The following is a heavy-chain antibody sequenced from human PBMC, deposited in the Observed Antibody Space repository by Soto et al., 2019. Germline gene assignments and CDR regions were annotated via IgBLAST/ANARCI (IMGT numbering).Heavy chain of an antibody. CDR2: IYHSGST. V-gene: IGHV4-61*01. CDR1: GGSVSSGSYY. Sequence: QVQLQESGPGLVKPSETLSLTCTVSGGSVSSGSYYWGWIRQPPGKGLEWIGYIYHSGSTNYNPSLQSRVPISVDTSKNQFSLSLTSVTATDTAVYYCARLSAAWFDPWGQGTLVTVAS. J-gene: IGHJ5*02. CDR3: ARLSAAWFDP. D-gene: IGHD6-19*01.